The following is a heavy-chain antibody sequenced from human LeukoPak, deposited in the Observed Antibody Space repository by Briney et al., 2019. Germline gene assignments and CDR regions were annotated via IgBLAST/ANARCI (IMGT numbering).Heavy chain of an antibody. CDR2: ISYDGSNK. Sequence: GGSLRLSCAASGFTFSSYGMHWVRQAPGKGLEWVAVISYDGSNKYYADSVKGRFTISRDNSKNTLYLQMNSLRAEDTAVYYCAKDLPTGFPFDYWGQGTLVTVSS. D-gene: IGHD1-1*01. J-gene: IGHJ4*02. V-gene: IGHV3-30*18. CDR3: AKDLPTGFPFDY. CDR1: GFTFSSYG.